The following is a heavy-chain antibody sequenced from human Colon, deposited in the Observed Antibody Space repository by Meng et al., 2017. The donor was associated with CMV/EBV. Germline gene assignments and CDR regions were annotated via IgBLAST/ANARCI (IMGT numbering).Heavy chain of an antibody. V-gene: IGHV4-59*12. Sequence: GSLRLSCTVSGVSSSKYYWSWIRQPPGKGLEWIGYIYYSGSTKYSPSLKSRVSISLDTSKNQFSLQLKSVTAADTAVYYCARSDVVVAPAAEPYFDVWGRGTLVTVSS. CDR2: IYYSGST. CDR1: GVSSSKYY. J-gene: IGHJ2*01. D-gene: IGHD2-2*01. CDR3: ARSDVVVAPAAEPYFDV.